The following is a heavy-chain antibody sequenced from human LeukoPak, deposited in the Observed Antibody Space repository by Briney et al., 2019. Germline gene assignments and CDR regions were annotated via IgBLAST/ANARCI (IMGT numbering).Heavy chain of an antibody. J-gene: IGHJ2*01. D-gene: IGHD4-23*01. V-gene: IGHV4-59*08. CDR3: VRHWVHDFGGSDWYFDL. CDR1: SDSLSRSY. Sequence: SETLSLTCTVSSDSLSRSYWSWMRQSPGGGLVGIGYMFYGGTTNHNPSLKGRVTMSMVTSKDQFSLSLSSVTAADTAVYFCVRHWVHDFGGSDWYFDLWGRGTLVTVSS. CDR2: MFYGGTT.